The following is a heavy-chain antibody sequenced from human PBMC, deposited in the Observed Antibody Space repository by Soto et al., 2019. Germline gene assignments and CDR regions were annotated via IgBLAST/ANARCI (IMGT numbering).Heavy chain of an antibody. CDR3: ARDGYYDFTPPFDY. CDR1: GFTFSSYA. D-gene: IGHD3-3*01. J-gene: IGHJ4*02. Sequence: GGSLRLSCAASGFTFSSYAMHWVRQAPGKGLEWVAVISYDGSNKYYADSVKGRFTISRDNSKNTLYLQMNSLRAEDTAVYYGARDGYYDFTPPFDYWSQGTLVTVSS. CDR2: ISYDGSNK. V-gene: IGHV3-30-3*01.